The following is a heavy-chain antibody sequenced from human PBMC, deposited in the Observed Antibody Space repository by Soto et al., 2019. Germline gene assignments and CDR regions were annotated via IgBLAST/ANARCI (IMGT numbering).Heavy chain of an antibody. D-gene: IGHD6-19*01. V-gene: IGHV4-4*02. J-gene: IGHJ6*02. CDR1: GGSISSSNW. CDR2: IYHSGST. CDR3: ARGLSIAVADYYGMDV. Sequence: SETLSLTCAVSGGSISSSNWWSWVRQPPGKGLEWIGEIYHSGSTNYNPSLKSRVTISVDKSKNQFSLKLSSVTAADTAVYYCARGLSIAVADYYGMDVWGQGTTVTVSS.